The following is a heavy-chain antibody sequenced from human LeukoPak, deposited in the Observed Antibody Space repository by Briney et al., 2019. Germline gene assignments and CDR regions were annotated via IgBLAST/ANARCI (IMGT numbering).Heavy chain of an antibody. CDR2: ISSSGSTI. Sequence: PGGSLRLSCAASGFTFSDYYMSWIRQAPGKGLEWVSYISSSGSTIYYADSVKGRFTISRDNAKNSLYLQMNSLRAEDTAVYYCARGSIAVAGGAYYYYYYMDVWGKGTTVTVSS. J-gene: IGHJ6*03. CDR3: ARGSIAVAGGAYYYYYYMDV. V-gene: IGHV3-11*01. CDR1: GFTFSDYY. D-gene: IGHD6-19*01.